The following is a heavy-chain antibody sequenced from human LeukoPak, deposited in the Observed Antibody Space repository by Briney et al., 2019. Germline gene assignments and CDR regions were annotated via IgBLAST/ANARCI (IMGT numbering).Heavy chain of an antibody. CDR2: IGSYSHNT. V-gene: IGHV1-18*01. J-gene: IGHJ5*02. CDR3: ARDPRTSVVATTDWLDP. D-gene: IGHD2-15*01. Sequence: ASVKVSCKASGYTFATYGISWVRQAPGQGLEWMGWIGSYSHNTNSAQKLQGRVTMTTDTSTSTAYVELRSLRSDDTAVYYCARDPRTSVVATTDWLDPWGQGTLVTVSS. CDR1: GYTFATYG.